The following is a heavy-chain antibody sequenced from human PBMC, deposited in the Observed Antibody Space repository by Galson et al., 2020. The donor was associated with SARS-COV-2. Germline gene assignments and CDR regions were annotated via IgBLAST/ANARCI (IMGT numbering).Heavy chain of an antibody. J-gene: IGHJ6*02. V-gene: IGHV4-59*01. CDR2: IPYSGRT. CDR3: ARDPAPLYGDNCYFGMDV. Sequence: ETSETLSLTCSISDGPTSSYYWSWIRQPPGKGLEWIGYIPYSGRTTYNPSLRSRVTISVDMSKNQFSRKLSSVTAADAAVYYCARDPAPLYGDNCYFGMDVWGRGTTVTVSS. CDR1: DGPTSSYY. D-gene: IGHD4-17*01.